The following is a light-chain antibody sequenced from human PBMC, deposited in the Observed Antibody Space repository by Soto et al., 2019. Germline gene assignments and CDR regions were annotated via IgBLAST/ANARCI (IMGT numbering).Light chain of an antibody. CDR1: QNVANS. Sequence: IVLTQSPTTLSLSPGERATLSCRASQNVANSLAWYQEKPGQAPRLLIYDASNRATGIPPRFSGSGSGTDFTLTSSSLEPEDFAVYYCQQRSNWSITFGQGTRLEIK. J-gene: IGKJ5*01. V-gene: IGKV3-11*01. CDR2: DAS. CDR3: QQRSNWSIT.